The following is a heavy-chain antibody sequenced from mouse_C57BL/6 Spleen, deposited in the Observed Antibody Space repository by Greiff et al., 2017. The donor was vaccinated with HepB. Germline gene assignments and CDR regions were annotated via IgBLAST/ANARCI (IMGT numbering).Heavy chain of an antibody. CDR1: GYSITSGYD. V-gene: IGHV3-1*01. J-gene: IGHJ3*01. Sequence: VQLQESGPGMVKPSQSLSLTCTVTGYSITSGYDWHWIRHFPGNKLEWMGYISYSGSTNYNPSLKSRISITHDTSKNHFFLKLNSVTTEDTATYYCARDEGDYYGSSYFWFAYWGQGTLVTVSA. D-gene: IGHD1-1*01. CDR2: ISYSGST. CDR3: ARDEGDYYGSSYFWFAY.